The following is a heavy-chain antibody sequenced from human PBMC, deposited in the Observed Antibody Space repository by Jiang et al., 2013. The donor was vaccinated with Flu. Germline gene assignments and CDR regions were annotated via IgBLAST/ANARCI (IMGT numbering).Heavy chain of an antibody. Sequence: VQLLESGGGLVQPGGSLRLSCAASGFTFSSYEMNWVRQAPGKGLEWVSYISSSGSTIYYADSVKGRFTISRDNAKNSLYLQMNSLRAEDTAVYYCARDLESGYLHYWGQGTLVTVSS. J-gene: IGHJ4*02. D-gene: IGHD3-22*01. V-gene: IGHV3-48*03. CDR1: GFTFSSYE. CDR3: ARDLESGYLHY. CDR2: ISSSGSTI.